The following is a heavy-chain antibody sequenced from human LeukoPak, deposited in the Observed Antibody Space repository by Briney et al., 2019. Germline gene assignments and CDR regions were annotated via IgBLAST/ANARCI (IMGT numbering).Heavy chain of an antibody. CDR3: ARINWNYFDY. D-gene: IGHD1-1*01. CDR2: IYYSGNT. V-gene: IGHV4-59*08. J-gene: IGHJ4*02. CDR1: AGSISGFY. Sequence: SETLSLTRTVSAGSISGFYWGWIRQPPGKGLEWIGYIYYSGNTNYNPSLKSRLTMSADRSRNQFSLKLNSVTAADTAVYYCARINWNYFDYWGQGILVTVSS.